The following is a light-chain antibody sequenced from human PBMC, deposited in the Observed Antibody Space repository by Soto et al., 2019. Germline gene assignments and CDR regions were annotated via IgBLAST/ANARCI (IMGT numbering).Light chain of an antibody. Sequence: EIVMTQSPATLSVSPGERATLSCRASQSVSSNLAWYQQKPGQAPRLLIYGASTRATGIPARFSGSGSGTEFTLIISSLQSEDFAVYYCQQYNNWLPTFGQGTKLEIK. CDR3: QQYNNWLPT. J-gene: IGKJ2*01. CDR1: QSVSSN. V-gene: IGKV3-15*01. CDR2: GAS.